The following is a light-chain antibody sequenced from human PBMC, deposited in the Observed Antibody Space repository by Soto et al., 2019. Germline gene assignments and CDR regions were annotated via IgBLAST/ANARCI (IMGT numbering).Light chain of an antibody. CDR1: NSDVGSYNL. Sequence: QSALTQPASVSGSPGQSITISSTGTNSDVGSYNLVSWYQQHPGKAPKLMIYEGNKRPSGVSNRFSGSKSGNTASLTISGLQAEDEADYYCCSYAGYVFGTGTQLTVL. CDR3: CSYAGYV. J-gene: IGLJ1*01. CDR2: EGN. V-gene: IGLV2-23*01.